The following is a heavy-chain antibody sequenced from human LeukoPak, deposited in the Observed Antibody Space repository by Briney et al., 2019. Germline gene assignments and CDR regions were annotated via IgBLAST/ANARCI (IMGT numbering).Heavy chain of an antibody. Sequence: SETLSLTCTVSGGSISSYYWSWIRQPAGKGLEWIGRIYTSGSTNYNPSPKSRVTMSVDTSKNQFSLKLSSVTAADTAVYYCARRSIRYSSSWYGAFDIWGQGTMVTVSS. CDR1: GGSISSYY. J-gene: IGHJ3*02. CDR3: ARRSIRYSSSWYGAFDI. V-gene: IGHV4-4*07. D-gene: IGHD6-13*01. CDR2: IYTSGST.